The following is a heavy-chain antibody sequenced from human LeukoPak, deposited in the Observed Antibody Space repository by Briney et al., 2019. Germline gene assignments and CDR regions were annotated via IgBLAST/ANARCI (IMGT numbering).Heavy chain of an antibody. CDR1: GYIFTGYY. D-gene: IGHD2-2*01. J-gene: IGHJ4*02. Sequence: ASVKVSCKASGYIFTGYYIHWVRQAPGQGLEWMGLINPSAGGTSYAQKFQDRVTMTRDMSTTTVYLGLNSLRSEDTAVYYCARGGCSTTSCYHFDSWGQRTLVTVSS. CDR3: ARGGCSTTSCYHFDS. CDR2: INPSAGGT. V-gene: IGHV1-46*01.